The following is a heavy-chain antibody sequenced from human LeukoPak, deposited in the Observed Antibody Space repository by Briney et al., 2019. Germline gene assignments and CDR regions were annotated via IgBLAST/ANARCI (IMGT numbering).Heavy chain of an antibody. J-gene: IGHJ4*02. CDR2: IYHNGRT. CDR3: ARASEGIGYFDT. CDR1: GGSISSYY. V-gene: IGHV4-59*01. Sequence: PSETLSLTCTVSGGSISSYYWSWIRQPAGKGLEWIGYIYHNGRTNYNPSLKSRITMSIDTSQKQFSLKLISVTAADTAVYYCARASEGIGYFDTWGRGSLVTVSS. D-gene: IGHD3-16*01.